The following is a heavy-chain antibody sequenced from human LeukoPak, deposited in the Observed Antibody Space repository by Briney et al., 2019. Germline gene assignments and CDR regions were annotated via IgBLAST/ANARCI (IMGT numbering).Heavy chain of an antibody. D-gene: IGHD3-10*01. Sequence: GGSLRLSCAASGLTFSSYAVSWVRQAPGKGLEWVSAMSGSGGSTYYADSVKGRFTISRDNSKNTLYLQMNSLRPEDTAVYYCAKIDYYGSGSYYRHFDYWGQGTLVTVSS. CDR2: MSGSGGST. V-gene: IGHV3-23*01. CDR1: GLTFSSYA. CDR3: AKIDYYGSGSYYRHFDY. J-gene: IGHJ4*02.